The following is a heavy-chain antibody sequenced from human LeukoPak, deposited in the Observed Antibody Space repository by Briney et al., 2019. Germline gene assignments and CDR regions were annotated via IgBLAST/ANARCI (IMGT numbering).Heavy chain of an antibody. J-gene: IGHJ3*02. Sequence: SETLSLTCIVSGGSISNYYWSWIRQPAGKGLEWIGRVYSTGSTNYNPSLKSRITMTVDTSKNQFSLKLSSVTAADTAVYYCARKDWNDVRAFDIWGQGTMVTVS. D-gene: IGHD1-1*01. V-gene: IGHV4-4*07. CDR3: ARKDWNDVRAFDI. CDR1: GGSISNYY. CDR2: VYSTGST.